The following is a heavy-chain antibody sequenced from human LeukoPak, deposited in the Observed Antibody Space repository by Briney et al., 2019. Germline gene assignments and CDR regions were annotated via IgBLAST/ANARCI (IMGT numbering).Heavy chain of an antibody. J-gene: IGHJ5*02. CDR3: ASPYCSGGSCPNWFDP. CDR2: IKSDGSST. Sequence: GGSLRLSCAASGFTFSSYWMHWVRQAPGKGLVWVSRIKSDGSSTSYADSVKGRFTISRDNAKNTLYLQMNSLRAEDTAVYYCASPYCSGGSCPNWFDPWGQGTLVTVSS. CDR1: GFTFSSYW. V-gene: IGHV3-74*01. D-gene: IGHD2-15*01.